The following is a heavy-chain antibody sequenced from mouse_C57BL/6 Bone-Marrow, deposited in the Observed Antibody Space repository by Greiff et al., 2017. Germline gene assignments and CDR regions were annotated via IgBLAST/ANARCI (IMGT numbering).Heavy chain of an antibody. J-gene: IGHJ1*03. CDR3: TTGGYYYGSNWYFDV. CDR2: ISPSDSDT. D-gene: IGHD1-1*01. CDR1: GYTFTSDW. Sequence: VQLQQPGAGLVKPGASLKVSCKASGYTFTSDWMHWVRQRPGHSLEWIGRISPSDSDTNYTYNFKGKATLTVDKSSSTAYMQLSSLTSEDSAVYYCTTGGYYYGSNWYFDVWGTGTTVTVSS. V-gene: IGHV1-74*01.